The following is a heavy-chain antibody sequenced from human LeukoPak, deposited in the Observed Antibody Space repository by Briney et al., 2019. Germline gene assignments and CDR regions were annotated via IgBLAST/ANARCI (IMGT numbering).Heavy chain of an antibody. CDR2: VSLAGRT. CDR3: SRESGPFCPFGH. V-gene: IGHV4-4*03. Sequence: PRTLSLTCGVSGGSIITTNYWSWVRQPPGGGLEWIGEVSLAGRTRYNPSLKNRVNISIDESKNHLYLNLASVTAADTAVYYCSRESGPFCPFGHWGQGTLVAVTS. J-gene: IGHJ4*02. D-gene: IGHD1-26*01. CDR1: GGSIITTNY.